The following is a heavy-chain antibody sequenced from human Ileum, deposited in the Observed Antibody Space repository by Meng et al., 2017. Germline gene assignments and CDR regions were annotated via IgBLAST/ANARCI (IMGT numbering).Heavy chain of an antibody. V-gene: IGHV4-30-4*01. Sequence: QVQLQESGPGLVKPSQTRSLTGTDSGASISSGDYFWSWIRQPPGKGLEWIGYTYYIGSIGSTYYNPSLKSRVSISVDTSKNQFSLNLTSVTAADTAVYYCAREPSGYLPFDYWGQGTLVTVSS. D-gene: IGHD3-22*01. J-gene: IGHJ4*02. CDR2: TYYIGSIGST. CDR3: AREPSGYLPFDY. CDR1: GASISSGDYF.